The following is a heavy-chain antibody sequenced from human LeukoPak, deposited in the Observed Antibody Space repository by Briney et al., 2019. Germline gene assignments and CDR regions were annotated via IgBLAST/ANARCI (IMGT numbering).Heavy chain of an antibody. CDR2: ISGGGGIT. Sequence: GGSLRLSRAASGFTFDSYAMTWVRQAPGKGLEWVSSISGGGGITNYADSVKGRFTISRDNSKYTLFLQMSSLRAEDTAVYYCAKYGVDCSSTSCYPLYYMDVWGKGTTVTVSS. CDR1: GFTFDSYA. D-gene: IGHD2-2*01. V-gene: IGHV3-23*01. CDR3: AKYGVDCSSTSCYPLYYMDV. J-gene: IGHJ6*03.